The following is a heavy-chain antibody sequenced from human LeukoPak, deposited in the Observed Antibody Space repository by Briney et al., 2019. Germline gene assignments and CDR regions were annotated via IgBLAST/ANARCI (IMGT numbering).Heavy chain of an antibody. CDR2: IYTSGTT. D-gene: IGHD5-12*01. Sequence: SETLSLTCTVSGGFISSYYWSWIRQPAGKGLEWIGRIYTSGTTNYNPSLKSRVTMSVDTSKNQFSLKLRSVTAADTAAYYCVQVADDAFDILGQGTMVTVSS. CDR1: GGFISSYY. CDR3: VQVADDAFDI. V-gene: IGHV4-4*07. J-gene: IGHJ3*02.